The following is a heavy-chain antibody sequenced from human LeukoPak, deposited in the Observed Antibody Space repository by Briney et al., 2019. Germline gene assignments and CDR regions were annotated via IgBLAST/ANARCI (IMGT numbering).Heavy chain of an antibody. D-gene: IGHD3-22*01. V-gene: IGHV4-4*07. CDR2: IYTSGSP. CDR1: GGSISNYY. Sequence: SETLSLTCTVSGGSISNYYWSWIRQPAGKGLEWIGPIYTSGSPNYNPSLKSRVTMSVDTSKNQFSLKLSSVTAADTAVYYCARQNYDSSTYSLPDYYLDVWGKGTTVTISS. J-gene: IGHJ6*03. CDR3: ARQNYDSSTYSLPDYYLDV.